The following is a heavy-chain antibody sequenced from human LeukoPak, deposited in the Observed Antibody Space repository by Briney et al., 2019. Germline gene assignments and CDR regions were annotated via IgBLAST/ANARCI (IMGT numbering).Heavy chain of an antibody. Sequence: GGSLRLSCAASGFTFSSYGMHWVRQAPGKGLEWVAVISYDGSNKYYADSVKGRFTISRDNSKDTLYLQMNSLRAEDTAVYYCTTGAVSYYYYYMDVWGKGTTVTISS. J-gene: IGHJ6*03. CDR2: ISYDGSNK. CDR1: GFTFSSYG. D-gene: IGHD6-19*01. CDR3: TTGAVSYYYYYMDV. V-gene: IGHV3-30*03.